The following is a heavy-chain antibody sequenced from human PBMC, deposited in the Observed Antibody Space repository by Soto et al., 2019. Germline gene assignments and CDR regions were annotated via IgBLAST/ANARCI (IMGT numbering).Heavy chain of an antibody. CDR1: GFSLSTSGVG. D-gene: IGHD5-12*01. CDR2: IYWDDDK. V-gene: IGHV2-5*02. CDR3: AHVYGGYDNFDY. Sequence: QITLKESGPTLVKPTQTLTLTCTFSGFSLSTSGVGVGWIRPPPGKALEWLALIYWDDDKRYSPSLKSRLTITQDTSKNQVVLTMTNMDPVDTATYYCAHVYGGYDNFDYWGQGTLVTVSS. J-gene: IGHJ4*02.